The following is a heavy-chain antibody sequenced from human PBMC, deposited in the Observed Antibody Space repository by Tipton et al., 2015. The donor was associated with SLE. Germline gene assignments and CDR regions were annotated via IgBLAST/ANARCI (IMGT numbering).Heavy chain of an antibody. CDR1: GDTLSKNA. CDR3: TRAYGLGDGFDI. V-gene: IGHV1-69*01. J-gene: IGHJ3*02. Sequence: QVQLVQSGPEVKKPGSSVKVSCKASGDTLSKNAITWVRQAPGQGLEWMGGIMASHDVAHYAQKFQGRLTITTDESTATAYMALSGLTSEDTAMYYCTRAYGLGDGFDIWGQGTMVTVSS. D-gene: IGHD7-27*01. CDR2: IMASHDVA.